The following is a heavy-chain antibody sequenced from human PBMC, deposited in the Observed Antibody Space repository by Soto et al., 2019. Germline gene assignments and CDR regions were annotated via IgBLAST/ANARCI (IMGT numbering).Heavy chain of an antibody. Sequence: IGYIYHSGSTYYNPSLKSRVTISVDRSKNQFSLKLSSVTAADTAVYYCARVPLYWGQGTLVTVSS. J-gene: IGHJ4*02. V-gene: IGHV4-30-2*01. CDR3: ARVPLY. CDR2: IYHSGST.